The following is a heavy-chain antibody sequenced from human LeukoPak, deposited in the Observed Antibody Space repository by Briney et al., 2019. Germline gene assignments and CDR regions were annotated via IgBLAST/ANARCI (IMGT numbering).Heavy chain of an antibody. CDR3: ARGLHIVVVTVADAFDI. J-gene: IGHJ3*02. D-gene: IGHD2-21*02. Sequence: GESLRLSCAASGFTFSSYSMNWVRQAPGKGLEWVSSISSSSSYIYYADSVKGRFTISRDNAKNSLYLQMNSLRAEDTAVYYCARGLHIVVVTVADAFDIWGQGTMVTVSS. CDR1: GFTFSSYS. V-gene: IGHV3-21*01. CDR2: ISSSSSYI.